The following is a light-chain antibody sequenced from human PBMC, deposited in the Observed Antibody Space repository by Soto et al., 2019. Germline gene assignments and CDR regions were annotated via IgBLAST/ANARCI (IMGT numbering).Light chain of an antibody. J-gene: IGKJ3*01. CDR2: GAS. Sequence: DIQMTQSPSSLSASVGDRVTITCRASQAISNYLAWYQQKPGTVPKLLIYGASTLQSGVPSRFSGSGFGTDFTLTISSLQPEDVATYYCQKCDSAPPFTFGPGTKVDIK. V-gene: IGKV1-27*01. CDR3: QKCDSAPPFT. CDR1: QAISNY.